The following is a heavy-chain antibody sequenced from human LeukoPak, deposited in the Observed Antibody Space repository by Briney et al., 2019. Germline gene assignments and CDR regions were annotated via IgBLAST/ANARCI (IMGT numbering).Heavy chain of an antibody. J-gene: IGHJ4*02. D-gene: IGHD6-13*01. CDR1: GFTVSSNY. V-gene: IGHV3-66*01. CDR3: ARAPRGIAAAAYFDY. CDR2: IYSGGST. Sequence: GGSLRLSCAVSGFTVSSNYMRWVRQAPGKVLEWVSVIYSGGSTYYADSVKGRFTISRDNSKNTLYLQMNSLRAEGTAVYYSARAPRGIAAAAYFDYWGPRTLVTVSS.